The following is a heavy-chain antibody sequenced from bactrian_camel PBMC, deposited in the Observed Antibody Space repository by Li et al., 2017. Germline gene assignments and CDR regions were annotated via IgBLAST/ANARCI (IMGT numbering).Heavy chain of an antibody. CDR3: AADRRWRCAGWSRPSQFGH. CDR1: SVYC. Sequence: QVQLVESGGGSVQAGGSLRLSCEAWSVYCMGWFRQAPGKEREGVAAIGSDGSTSYAESVEGRFTISQDNAKNTIYLQMNSLKPEDAAVYYCAADRRWRCAGWSRPSQFGHWG. D-gene: IGHD6*01. V-gene: IGHV3S53*01. J-gene: IGHJ5*01. CDR2: IGSDGST.